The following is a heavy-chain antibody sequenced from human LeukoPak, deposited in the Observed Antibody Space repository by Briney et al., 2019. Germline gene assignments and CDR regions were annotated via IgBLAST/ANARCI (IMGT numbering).Heavy chain of an antibody. CDR3: AKAHYDFWSGYWVFDY. CDR2: ISGSGGST. V-gene: IGHV3-23*01. J-gene: IGHJ4*02. Sequence: GGSLRLSCAASGFIFSSYAMSWVRQAPGKGLEWVSAISGSGGSTYYADSVKGRFTISRDNSKNTLYLQMNSLRAEDTAVYYCAKAHYDFWSGYWVFDYWGQGTLVTVSS. CDR1: GFIFSSYA. D-gene: IGHD3-3*01.